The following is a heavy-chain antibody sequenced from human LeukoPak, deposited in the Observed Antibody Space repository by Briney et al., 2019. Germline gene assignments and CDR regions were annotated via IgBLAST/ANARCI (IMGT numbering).Heavy chain of an antibody. CDR1: GLTFTTNS. J-gene: IGHJ4*02. CDR2: ISRSSTTI. D-gene: IGHD6-6*01. V-gene: IGHV3-48*01. Sequence: GGSLRLSCAASGLTFTTNSMNWVRQAPGKGLEWVSYISRSSTTIYYADSVKGRFTISRDNAKNSLYLQMNSLRVEDTAVYYCARNAYSSSLFDYWGQGTLVTVSS. CDR3: ARNAYSSSLFDY.